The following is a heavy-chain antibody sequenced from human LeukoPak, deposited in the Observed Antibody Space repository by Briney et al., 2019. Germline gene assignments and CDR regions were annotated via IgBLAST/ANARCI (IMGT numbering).Heavy chain of an antibody. J-gene: IGHJ4*02. CDR2: ISGSGGST. CDR1: GFTFSSYA. Sequence: PGGSLRLSCAASGFTFSSYAMSWARQAPGKGLEWVSAISGSGGSTYYADSVKGRFTISRDNSKNTLYLQMNSLRAEDTAVYYCARGDLYYYDSSGSHFDYWGQGTLVTVSS. D-gene: IGHD3-22*01. CDR3: ARGDLYYYDSSGSHFDY. V-gene: IGHV3-23*01.